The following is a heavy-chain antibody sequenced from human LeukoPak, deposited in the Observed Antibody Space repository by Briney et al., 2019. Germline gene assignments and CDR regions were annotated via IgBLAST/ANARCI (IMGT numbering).Heavy chain of an antibody. J-gene: IGHJ3*02. Sequence: PGGSLRLSCAASGFTFSSYGMHWVRQAPGKGLEWVAVISYDGSNKYYADSVKGRFTISRDNSKNTLYLQMNSLRAEDTAVYYCAKLTENDAFDIWGQGTMVTVSS. D-gene: IGHD3-9*01. V-gene: IGHV3-30*18. CDR3: AKLTENDAFDI. CDR2: ISYDGSNK. CDR1: GFTFSSYG.